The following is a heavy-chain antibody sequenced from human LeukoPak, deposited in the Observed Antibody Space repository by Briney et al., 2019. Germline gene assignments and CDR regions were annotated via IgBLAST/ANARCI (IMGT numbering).Heavy chain of an antibody. D-gene: IGHD6-13*01. Sequence: PGGSLRLSCAASGFTVSSTYMSWVRQAPGKGLEWVSLIHSGGNTLYADSVKGRFTISRDNSKNTLYLQMNSLRAEDTAVYYCARGHGRWAFDIWGQGTMVT. CDR2: IHSGGNT. V-gene: IGHV3-53*01. CDR3: ARGHGRWAFDI. CDR1: GFTVSSTY. J-gene: IGHJ3*02.